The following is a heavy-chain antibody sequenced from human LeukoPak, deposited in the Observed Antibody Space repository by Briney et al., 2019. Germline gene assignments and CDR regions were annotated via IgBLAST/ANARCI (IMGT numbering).Heavy chain of an antibody. D-gene: IGHD3-22*01. CDR3: ARWSSGSDAFDI. J-gene: IGHJ3*02. CDR1: GFTFDDYA. CDR2: ISWNSGSI. Sequence: GGSLRLSCAASGFTFDDYAMHWVRQAPGKGLEWVSGISWNSGSIGYADSVKSRFTISRDNAKNSLYLQMNSLRAEDTAVYYCARWSSGSDAFDIWGQGSMVTVSS. V-gene: IGHV3-9*01.